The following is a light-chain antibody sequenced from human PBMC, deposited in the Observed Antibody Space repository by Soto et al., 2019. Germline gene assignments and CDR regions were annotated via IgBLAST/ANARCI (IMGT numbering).Light chain of an antibody. CDR2: DAS. J-gene: IGKJ4*01. CDR1: QSVSSY. V-gene: IGKV3-11*01. CDR3: QQRSNWPALT. Sequence: EIVLTQSPATLSLSPGERATLSCRASQSVSSYLAWCQQKPGQAPRLLIYDASNRATGIPARFSGSGSGTXXXXXISSLEPEDFAVYYCQQRSNWPALTFGGGTKVEIK.